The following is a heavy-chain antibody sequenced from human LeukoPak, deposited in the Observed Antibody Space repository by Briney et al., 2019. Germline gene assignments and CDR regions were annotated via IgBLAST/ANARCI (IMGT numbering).Heavy chain of an antibody. CDR1: GFTFSSYS. CDR3: ARDYGYAFDI. V-gene: IGHV3-48*01. D-gene: IGHD3-10*01. J-gene: IGHJ3*02. CDR2: ISSSSSTI. Sequence: GGSLRLSCAASGFTFSSYSMNWVRPAPGKGLEWVSYISSSSSTIYHADSVKGRFTISRDNAKNSLYLQMNSLRAEDTAVYYCARDYGYAFDIWGQGTKVTVSS.